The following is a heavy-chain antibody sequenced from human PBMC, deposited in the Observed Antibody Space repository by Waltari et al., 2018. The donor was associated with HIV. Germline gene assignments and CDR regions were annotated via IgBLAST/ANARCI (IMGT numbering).Heavy chain of an antibody. CDR3: ARGIAAAG. V-gene: IGHV4-34*01. J-gene: IGHJ4*02. CDR1: GGSFSGYY. D-gene: IGHD6-13*01. Sequence: QVQLQQWGAGLLKPSETLSLTCAVYGGSFSGYYWSWIRQPPGKGLEWIGEINHSGSTNYNPSLKSRVTISVDTSKNQFSLKLSSVTAADTAVYYCARGIAAAGWGQGTLVTVSS. CDR2: INHSGST.